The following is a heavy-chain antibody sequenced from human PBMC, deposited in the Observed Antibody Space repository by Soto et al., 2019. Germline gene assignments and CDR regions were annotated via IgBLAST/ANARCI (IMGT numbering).Heavy chain of an antibody. Sequence: PGGSLRLSGAASGFTVSSNYRSWGRQAPGKGLEWVSSISGSGIDTYYPDAVRGRFTVSRDNSKSTLYLQMNSLSAEDTALYYCARDIRPSSGAGNYGWFDPWGPGTQVTVSS. J-gene: IGHJ5*02. CDR2: ISGSGIDT. D-gene: IGHD3-10*01. CDR3: ARDIRPSSGAGNYGWFDP. V-gene: IGHV3-23*01. CDR1: GFTVSSNY.